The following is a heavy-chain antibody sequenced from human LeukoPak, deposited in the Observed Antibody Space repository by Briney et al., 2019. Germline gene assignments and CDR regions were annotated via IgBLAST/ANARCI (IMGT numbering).Heavy chain of an antibody. J-gene: IGHJ4*02. CDR3: AREAVTRNYFDY. CDR2: IYSGGST. V-gene: IGHV3-53*01. Sequence: WGPLRLSCAASGFTVSSNYMNWVRQAPGKGLEWVSVIYSGGSTYYADSVKGRFTISRDNSKNTLYLQMNSLRAEDTAVYYCAREAVTRNYFDYWGQGTLVTVSS. D-gene: IGHD4-17*01. CDR1: GFTVSSNY.